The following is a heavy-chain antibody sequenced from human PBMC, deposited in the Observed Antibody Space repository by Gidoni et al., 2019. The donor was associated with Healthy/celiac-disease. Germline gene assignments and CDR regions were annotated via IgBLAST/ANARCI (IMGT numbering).Heavy chain of an antibody. V-gene: IGHV4-34*01. D-gene: IGHD6-13*01. J-gene: IGHJ5*02. Sequence: QVQLQQWGAGLLKPSETLSLTCAVYGGSFSGYYWSWIRQPPGKGLEWIGEINHSGSTNYNPSLKSRVTISVDTSKNQFSLKLSSVTAADTAVYYCARGRLGPAAAGLLTKSPGKWFDPWGQGTLVTVSS. CDR3: ARGRLGPAAAGLLTKSPGKWFDP. CDR1: GGSFSGYY. CDR2: INHSGST.